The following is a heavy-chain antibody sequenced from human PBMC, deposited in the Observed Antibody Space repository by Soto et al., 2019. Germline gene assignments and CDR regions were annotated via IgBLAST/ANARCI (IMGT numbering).Heavy chain of an antibody. CDR3: ARVISHCSSTSCYANFDY. D-gene: IGHD2-2*01. J-gene: IGHJ4*02. Sequence: RQPPGKGLEWIGEINHSGSTNYNPSLKSRVTISVDTSKNQFSLKLSSVTAADTAVYYCARVISHCSSTSCYANFDYWGQGTLVTVSS. CDR2: INHSGST. V-gene: IGHV4-34*01.